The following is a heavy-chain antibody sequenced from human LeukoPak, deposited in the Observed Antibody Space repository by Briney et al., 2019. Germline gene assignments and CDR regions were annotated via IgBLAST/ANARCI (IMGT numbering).Heavy chain of an antibody. CDR2: ISIRSTYM. J-gene: IGHJ4*02. V-gene: IGHV3-21*01. D-gene: IGHD3-3*01. CDR1: GFTFSDYS. CDR3: ARRADYDFWSGSDNYFDY. Sequence: GGSLRLSCAASGFTFSDYSMTWVRQAPGKGLEWVSSISIRSTYMYYADSVKGRFTISRDNAKNSLSLQMNSLRAEDTAVYYCARRADYDFWSGSDNYFDYWGQGTLVTVSS.